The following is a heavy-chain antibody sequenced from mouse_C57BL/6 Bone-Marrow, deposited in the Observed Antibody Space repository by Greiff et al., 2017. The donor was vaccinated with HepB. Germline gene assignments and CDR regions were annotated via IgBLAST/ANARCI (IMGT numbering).Heavy chain of an antibody. CDR3: ARQGYYGVDY. CDR1: GFTFSDYY. Sequence: DVMLVESGGGLVQPGGSLKLSCAASGFTFSDYYMYWVRQTPEKRLEWVAYISNGGGSTYYPDTVKGRFTISRDNAKNTLYLQMSRLKSEDTAMYYCARQGYYGVDYWGQGTTLTVSS. J-gene: IGHJ2*01. V-gene: IGHV5-12*01. D-gene: IGHD2-13*01. CDR2: ISNGGGST.